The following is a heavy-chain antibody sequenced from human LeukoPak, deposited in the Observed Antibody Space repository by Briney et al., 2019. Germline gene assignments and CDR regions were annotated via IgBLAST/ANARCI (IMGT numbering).Heavy chain of an antibody. CDR3: AKGSSYYGSGSMDV. J-gene: IGHJ6*03. Sequence: GGSLRLSCAASGFTLDDYAMHWVRQAPGKGLEWVSLISWDGGSTYYADSVKGRFTISRDNSKNSLYLQMNSLRAEDTALYYCAKGSSYYGSGSMDVWGKGTTATVSS. CDR2: ISWDGGST. D-gene: IGHD3-10*01. CDR1: GFTLDDYA. V-gene: IGHV3-43D*03.